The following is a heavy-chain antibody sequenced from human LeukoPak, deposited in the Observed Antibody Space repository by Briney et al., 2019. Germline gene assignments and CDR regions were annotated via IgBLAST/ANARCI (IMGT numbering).Heavy chain of an antibody. CDR3: AKDDYGYWFDP. D-gene: IGHD4-17*01. V-gene: IGHV3-23*01. Sequence: GSLSLSCAASGFTFRNYAMSWVRQAPGKGLEWVSGISDSGGNTYYADSVKGRFTISRDNSKNTLYLQMNSLRAEDTAVYYCAKDDYGYWFDPWGQGTLVTVSS. CDR1: GFTFRNYA. CDR2: ISDSGGNT. J-gene: IGHJ5*02.